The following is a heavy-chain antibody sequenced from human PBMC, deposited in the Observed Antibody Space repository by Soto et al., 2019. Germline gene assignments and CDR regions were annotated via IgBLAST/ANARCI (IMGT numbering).Heavy chain of an antibody. CDR2: IYKSTTT. V-gene: IGHV4-30-4*01. D-gene: IGHD2-15*01. CDR3: ARGRYCLTGRCFPNWFDS. CDR1: GDSISTVDYF. Sequence: QVHLLESGPGLVKPSQTLSLTCSVSGDSISTVDYFWAWIRQPPGQALESIGHIYKSTTTYYNPSFESRVAIALYTSKSQFPLTVTTVSAADTAVYFCARGRYCLTGRCFPNWFDSWGQGTLVTVSS. J-gene: IGHJ5*01.